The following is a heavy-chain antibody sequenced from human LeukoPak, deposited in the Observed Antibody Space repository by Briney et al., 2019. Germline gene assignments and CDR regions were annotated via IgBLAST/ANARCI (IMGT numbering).Heavy chain of an antibody. V-gene: IGHV1-46*01. CDR2: INPSGGST. J-gene: IGHJ3*02. CDR3: ARSPLGGNSGDAFDI. D-gene: IGHD4-23*01. CDR1: GYTFTSYY. Sequence: GASVKVSCKASGYTFTSYYMHWVRQAPGQGLEWMGIINPSGGSTSYAQKFQGRVTMTRDTSTSTVYMELSSLRSEDTAVYYCARSPLGGNSGDAFDIWGQGAMVTVSS.